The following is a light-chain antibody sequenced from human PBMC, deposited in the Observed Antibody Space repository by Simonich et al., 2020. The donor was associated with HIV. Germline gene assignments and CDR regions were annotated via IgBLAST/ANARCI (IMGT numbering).Light chain of an antibody. V-gene: IGKV3-15*01. J-gene: IGKJ1*01. CDR1: QNIAGN. CDR2: YAS. CDR3: QQYNYWSPT. Sequence: EIVMTQSPATLSVSPGERATLSCRASQNIAGNLTWYQPKPGQAPRLFIYYASTRATGVPARFSGSGFGTDFTLTISSMQSEDFAVYYCQQYNYWSPTFGQGTKVEIK.